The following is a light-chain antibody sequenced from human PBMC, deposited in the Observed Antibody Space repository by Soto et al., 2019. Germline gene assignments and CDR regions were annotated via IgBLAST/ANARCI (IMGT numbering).Light chain of an antibody. J-gene: IGKJ4*01. CDR1: QSVSSS. CDR3: QQRSNWPT. Sequence: PGERATLSCRASQSVSSSLAWYQQKPGQAPRLLISDASNRATGIPARCSGSGSGTYFTLTISSLEPEDFAVYYCQQRSNWPTFGGGTKVEIK. V-gene: IGKV3-11*01. CDR2: DAS.